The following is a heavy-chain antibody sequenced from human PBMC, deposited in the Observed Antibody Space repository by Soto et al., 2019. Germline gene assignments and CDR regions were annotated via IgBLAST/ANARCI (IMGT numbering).Heavy chain of an antibody. CDR3: ARSREFDY. J-gene: IGHJ4*02. CDR2: IFPSGTT. Sequence: SETLSLTCGVSGGSLSGATYSWNWIRQPPGKGLEWIGYIFPSGTTYYNPSLKSRVTISIDVSKNQFSLSLRSLTAADTAVHYCARSREFDYWSQGTLVTVSS. CDR1: GGSLSGATYS. V-gene: IGHV4-30-2*01.